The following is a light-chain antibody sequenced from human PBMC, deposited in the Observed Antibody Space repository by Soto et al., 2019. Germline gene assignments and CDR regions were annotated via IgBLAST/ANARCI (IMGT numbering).Light chain of an antibody. CDR2: AAS. CDR3: EQSYRTPWM. J-gene: IGKJ1*01. Sequence: QMTGCPSSLSAAVGDRVTITFKSSQDISNYLNWYQQKPGKAPNLLIHAASSLQSGGPSRFSGSGSGTDFTLTIRSLEPEDFASYYCEQSYRTPWMFGQGTKVDI. V-gene: IGKV1-39*01. CDR1: QDISNY.